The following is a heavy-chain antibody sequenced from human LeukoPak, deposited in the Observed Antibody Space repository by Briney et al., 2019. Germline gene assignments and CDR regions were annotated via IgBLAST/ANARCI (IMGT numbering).Heavy chain of an antibody. J-gene: IGHJ4*02. V-gene: IGHV4-38-2*02. CDR1: DYSISSGYY. CDR2: IYHSGST. CDR3: AREGTVAKVDY. Sequence: SETLSLTCTVSDYSISSGYYWGWIRQPPGKGLEWIGSIYHSGSTYYNPSLKSRVTISVDTSKNQFSLKLSSVTAADTAVYYCAREGTVAKVDYWGQGTLVTVSS. D-gene: IGHD6-19*01.